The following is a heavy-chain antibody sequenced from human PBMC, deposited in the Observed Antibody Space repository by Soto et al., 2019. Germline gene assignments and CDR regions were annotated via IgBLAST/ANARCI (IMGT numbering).Heavy chain of an antibody. V-gene: IGHV4-59*08. D-gene: IGHD3-9*01. CDR2: IYYSGST. CDR1: GGSISSYY. J-gene: IGHJ6*03. CDR3: ARHGLDYDILTGYPYYYYYMDV. Sequence: SETLSLTCTVSGGSISSYYWSWIRQPPGKGLEWIGYIYYSGSTNYNPSLKSRVTISVDTSKNQFSLKLSSVTAADTAVYYCARHGLDYDILTGYPYYYYYMDVWGKGTTVTVSS.